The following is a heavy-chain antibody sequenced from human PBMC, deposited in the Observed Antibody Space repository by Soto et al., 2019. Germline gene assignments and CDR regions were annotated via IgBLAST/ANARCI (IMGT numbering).Heavy chain of an antibody. V-gene: IGHV1-69*02. D-gene: IGHD2-2*01. Sequence: QVQLVQSGAEVKKPGSSVKVSCKASGGTFSSYTISWVRQAPGQGLEWMGRIIPILGIANYAQKLQGRVTITSDNSTSTDYMELSRLRSEDTAVYYCATSLGCSSTSCYGGYYYYMDVWGKGTTVTVSS. CDR2: IIPILGIA. CDR3: ATSLGCSSTSCYGGYYYYMDV. J-gene: IGHJ6*03. CDR1: GGTFSSYT.